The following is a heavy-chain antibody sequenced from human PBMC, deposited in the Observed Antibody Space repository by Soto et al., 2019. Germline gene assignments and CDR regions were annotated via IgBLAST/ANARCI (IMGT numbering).Heavy chain of an antibody. D-gene: IGHD2-15*01. Sequence: GGSLRLSCAASGFTFSSYPMHWVRQAPGKGLEWVAVISYDGSNKSNKYYADSVKGRFTISRDNSKNTLFLQMDSLRVEDTAVYYCARLIYCSGGSCSDYWGQGTLVTVSS. V-gene: IGHV3-30-3*01. CDR1: GFTFSSYP. CDR3: ARLIYCSGGSCSDY. J-gene: IGHJ4*02. CDR2: ISYDGSNKSNK.